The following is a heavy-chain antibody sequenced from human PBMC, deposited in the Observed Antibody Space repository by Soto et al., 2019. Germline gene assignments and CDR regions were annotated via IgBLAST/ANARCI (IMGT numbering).Heavy chain of an antibody. CDR2: IIPILDTT. Sequence: QVQVVQSGAEVKKPGSSVRVSCKASGGTSSSYAITWMRQAPGQGLEWMGGIIPILDTTDYAQKFQGRVTFTADESTSTVYMELSSLTSEDTAXXXXASGGTTVNRRFDFWGQGTLVTVSS. J-gene: IGHJ4*02. CDR3: ASGGTTVNRRFDF. CDR1: GGTSSSYA. V-gene: IGHV1-69*01. D-gene: IGHD4-4*01.